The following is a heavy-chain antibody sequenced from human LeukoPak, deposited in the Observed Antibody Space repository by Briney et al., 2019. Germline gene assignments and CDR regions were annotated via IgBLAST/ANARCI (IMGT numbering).Heavy chain of an antibody. CDR3: ARGPVIAARGKSGAFDI. Sequence: GASVKVSCKASGYTFSSYGITWVRQAPGQGLEWMGWISAYNGNTNYAQKLQGRVTMTTDTSTSTAYMELRSLRSDDTAVYYCARGPVIAARGKSGAFDIWGQGTMVTVSS. D-gene: IGHD6-6*01. CDR2: ISAYNGNT. V-gene: IGHV1-18*01. J-gene: IGHJ3*02. CDR1: GYTFSSYG.